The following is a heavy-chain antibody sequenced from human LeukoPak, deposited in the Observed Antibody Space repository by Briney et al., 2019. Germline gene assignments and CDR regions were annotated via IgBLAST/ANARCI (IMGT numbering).Heavy chain of an antibody. CDR2: IPYDGSNK. CDR3: AKDQWGRYLSPFDS. D-gene: IGHD3-16*01. J-gene: IGHJ4*02. Sequence: PERSLRLSCVASGFSFSSYGMHWVRQAPGKGLEWVAVIPYDGSNKYYADSVKGRFTISRDNSKNTVYLQMNSLRAEDTAVYYCAKDQWGRYLSPFDSWGQGTLVTVSS. CDR1: GFSFSSYG. V-gene: IGHV3-30*18.